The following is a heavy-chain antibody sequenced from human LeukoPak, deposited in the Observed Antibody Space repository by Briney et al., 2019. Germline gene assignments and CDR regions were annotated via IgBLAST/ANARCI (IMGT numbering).Heavy chain of an antibody. V-gene: IGHV3-21*01. D-gene: IGHD3-10*01. Sequence: PGGSLRLSCAASGFTFSSYSMNWVRQAPGKGLEWVSSISSSSSYIYYADSVKGRFTISRDNAKNSLYLQMNSLRAEDTAVYYRARTSGSYYNPFFDYWGQGTLVTVSS. CDR2: ISSSSSYI. CDR1: GFTFSSYS. CDR3: ARTSGSYYNPFFDY. J-gene: IGHJ4*02.